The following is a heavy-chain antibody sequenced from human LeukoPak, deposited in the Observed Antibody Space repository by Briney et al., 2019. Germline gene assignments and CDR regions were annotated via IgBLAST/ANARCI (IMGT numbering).Heavy chain of an antibody. CDR3: AKYRKVRPTEALDY. CDR1: GFTSSSYA. V-gene: IGHV3-23*01. D-gene: IGHD1-14*01. J-gene: IGHJ4*02. CDR2: ISGSGGDT. Sequence: PRGSLRLSCAASGFTSSSYAMSWVRQAPGKGLEWVSAISGSGGDTYYADSVKGRFAISRDNSKNTLYLQMNSLRAEETAVYYCAKYRKVRPTEALDYWGQGTLVTVSS.